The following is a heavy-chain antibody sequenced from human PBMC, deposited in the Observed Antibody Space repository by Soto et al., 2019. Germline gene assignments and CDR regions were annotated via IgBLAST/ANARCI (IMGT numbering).Heavy chain of an antibody. Sequence: EVHLVESGGGLVQPGGSLRLSCEASGFTFSTCWMHWVLQAPGKGLVLVSRINRDGSSTNYADSVKGRVTISRDNAKNTLYLQLNSMRPEDTAIYYCARDFVYWGQITMVTVSS. CDR3: ARDFVY. J-gene: IGHJ4*02. V-gene: IGHV3-74*01. CDR1: GFTFSTCW. CDR2: INRDGSST.